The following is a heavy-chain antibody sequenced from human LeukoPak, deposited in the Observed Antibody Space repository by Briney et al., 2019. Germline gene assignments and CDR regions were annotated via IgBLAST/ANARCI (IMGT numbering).Heavy chain of an antibody. V-gene: IGHV3-23*01. J-gene: IGHJ4*02. CDR2: ISGSGGST. CDR1: GFTFANYA. D-gene: IGHD2-2*01. CDR3: TVAGEYQLLQGGFRSEQKLDY. Sequence: GGSLRLSCAASGFTFANYAMSWVRQAPGKGLEWVSAISGSGGSTYYADSVKGRFTISRDNSKNTLYLQMNSLRAEDTAVYYCTVAGEYQLLQGGFRSEQKLDYWGQGTLVTVSS.